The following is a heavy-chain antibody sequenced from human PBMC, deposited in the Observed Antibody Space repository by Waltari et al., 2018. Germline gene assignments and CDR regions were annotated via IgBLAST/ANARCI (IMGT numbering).Heavy chain of an antibody. V-gene: IGHV3-30*18. CDR3: AKASSGDYFDY. J-gene: IGHJ4*02. CDR2: IWYDGSNK. CDR1: GFTFSSYG. Sequence: QVQLVESGGGVVQPGRSLRLSCAASGFTFSSYGMHWVRQAPGKGLEWVAVIWYDGSNKYYADSVKGRFTISRDNSKNTLYLQMNSLRAEDTAMYYCAKASSGDYFDYWGQGTLVTVSS. D-gene: IGHD6-25*01.